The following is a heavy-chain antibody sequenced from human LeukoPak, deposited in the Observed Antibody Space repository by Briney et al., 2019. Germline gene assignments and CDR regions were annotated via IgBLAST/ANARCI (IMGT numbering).Heavy chain of an antibody. D-gene: IGHD3-10*01. J-gene: IGHJ3*02. CDR1: GFTFSSYS. CDR3: ARARSGRSLIGAFDI. V-gene: IGHV3-21*01. Sequence: GGSLRLSCAASGFTFSSYSMNWVRQAPGKGLEWVSSISSSGSYIYYADSVKGRFTISRDNAKNSLYLQMNSLRAEDTAVYYCARARSGRSLIGAFDIWGQGTMVTVSS. CDR2: ISSSGSYI.